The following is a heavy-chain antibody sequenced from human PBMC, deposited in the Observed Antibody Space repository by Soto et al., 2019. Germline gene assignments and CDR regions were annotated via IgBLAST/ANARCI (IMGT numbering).Heavy chain of an antibody. J-gene: IGHJ6*02. Sequence: QVQLVESGGGVVQPGRSLRLSCAASGFSFSNYGMHWVRQAPGKGLEWVALISYDGRNKYYVDSVEGRFTISSDNSKNTLDLQMNSLRVEDTAVYYCVKDGLERLRARASDYYGMDVWGQGTTVTVSS. CDR1: GFSFSNYG. V-gene: IGHV3-30*18. CDR3: VKDGLERLRARASDYYGMDV. D-gene: IGHD3-16*01. CDR2: ISYDGRNK.